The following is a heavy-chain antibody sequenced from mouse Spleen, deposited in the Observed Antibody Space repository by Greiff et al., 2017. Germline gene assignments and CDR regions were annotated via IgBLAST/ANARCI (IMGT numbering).Heavy chain of an antibody. D-gene: IGHD2-1*01. J-gene: IGHJ2*01. Sequence: EVQGVESGGGLVKPGGSLTLPCAASGFTFSSYAMSWVRQTPEKRLEWVATISDGGSYTYYPDNVKGRFIISRDNAKNNLYLQMGHLKSEDTAMYYCARDGFGNYPYYFDYWGQGTTLTVSS. V-gene: IGHV5-4*01. CDR2: ISDGGSYT. CDR1: GFTFSSYA. CDR3: ARDGFGNYPYYFDY.